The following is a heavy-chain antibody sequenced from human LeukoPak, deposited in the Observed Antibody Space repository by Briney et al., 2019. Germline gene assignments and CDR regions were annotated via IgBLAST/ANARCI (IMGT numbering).Heavy chain of an antibody. V-gene: IGHV3-30*18. CDR3: AKDDYYDTSGYRD. CDR1: GFTFSSYW. Sequence: GGSLRLSCAASGFTFSSYWMHWVRQAPGKGLEWVAVISYDGSNKYYADSVKGRFTISRDNSKNTLYLQMNSLRAEDTAVYYCAKDDYYDTSGYRDWGQGTLVTVSS. CDR2: ISYDGSNK. D-gene: IGHD3-22*01. J-gene: IGHJ4*02.